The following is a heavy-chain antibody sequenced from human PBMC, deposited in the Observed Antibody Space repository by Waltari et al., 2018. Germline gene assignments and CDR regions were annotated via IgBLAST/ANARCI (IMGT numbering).Heavy chain of an antibody. CDR1: GCTFTSSA. CDR2: ITTNTGNP. Sequence: QLQLVQSGPELKKPGASVKVSCKSSGCTFTSSALNWVRQAPGQGLEWMGWITTNTGNPTYAQGFTGRFVFSLDTSGSTASLQISSLKAEDTAVYYCASEHSRGMDVWGQGTTVIVSS. J-gene: IGHJ6*02. V-gene: IGHV7-4-1*02. CDR3: ASEHSRGMDV.